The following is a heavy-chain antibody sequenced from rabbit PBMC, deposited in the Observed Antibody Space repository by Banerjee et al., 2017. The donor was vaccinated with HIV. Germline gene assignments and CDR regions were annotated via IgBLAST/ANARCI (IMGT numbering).Heavy chain of an antibody. J-gene: IGHJ4*01. CDR1: GIDFSSYYY. CDR2: IYTGSGST. Sequence: QSLEESGGDLVKPGASLTLTCTASGIDFSSYYYMCWVRQAPGKGLEWIGCIYTGSGSTYYANWARGRFTISKTSSTTVTLQMTSLTAADTATYFCGRDDVGEGHRINLWGPGTLVTVS. CDR3: GRDDVGEGHRINL. V-gene: IGHV1S40*01. D-gene: IGHD5-1*01.